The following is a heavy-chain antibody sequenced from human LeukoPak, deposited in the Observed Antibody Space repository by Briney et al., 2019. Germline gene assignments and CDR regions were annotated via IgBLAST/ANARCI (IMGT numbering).Heavy chain of an antibody. CDR1: GYTITSYD. CDR2: MNPNSGNT. CDR3: ARIAAAGNRRLNY. V-gene: IGHV1-8*01. D-gene: IGHD6-13*01. Sequence: ASVTVSFTASGYTITSYDINWVRQATGQGLEWMGWMNPNSGNTGYAQKVQGRITMTRNTAISKAYMELSSLTSEDTAVYYCARIAAAGNRRLNYWGQGTLVTVSS. J-gene: IGHJ4*02.